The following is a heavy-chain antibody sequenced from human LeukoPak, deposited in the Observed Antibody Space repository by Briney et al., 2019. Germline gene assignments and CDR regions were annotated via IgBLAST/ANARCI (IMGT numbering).Heavy chain of an antibody. CDR2: ISKDGSMR. CDR1: GFSFTKYA. V-gene: IGHV3-30*04. J-gene: IGHJ3*02. Sequence: GGSLRLSCAPSGFSFTKYAMDWVRQAPGKGLEWVAIISKDGSMRYYADSVKGRFTVSRDNSNNAVYLQMNSLKGEDTAVYYCAGEKFDIWAQGTMVTVSA. CDR3: AGEKFDI.